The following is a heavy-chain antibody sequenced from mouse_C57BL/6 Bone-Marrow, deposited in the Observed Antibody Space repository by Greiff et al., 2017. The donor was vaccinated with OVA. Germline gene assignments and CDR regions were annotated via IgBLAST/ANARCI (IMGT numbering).Heavy chain of an antibody. J-gene: IGHJ2*01. CDR1: GFTFSSYG. D-gene: IGHD1-1*01. Sequence: EVKLVESGGDLVKPGGSLKLSCAASGFTFSSYGMSWVRQTPDKRLEWVATISSGGSYTYYPDSVKGRFTISRDNAKNTLYLQMSSLKSADTAMYYCARHCGSRYFDYWGQGTTLTVSS. CDR3: ARHCGSRYFDY. V-gene: IGHV5-6*01. CDR2: ISSGGSYT.